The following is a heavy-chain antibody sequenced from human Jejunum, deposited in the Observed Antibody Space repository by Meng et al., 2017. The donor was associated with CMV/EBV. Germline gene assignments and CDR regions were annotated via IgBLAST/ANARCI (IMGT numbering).Heavy chain of an antibody. J-gene: IGHJ4*02. CDR2: ITDDGTT. Sequence: GQLVEAGGGLVQPGGSLGLSCAASGFNFRNYWMHWVRQEPGKGPLWVSRITDDGTTNYADFVQGRFTISRDNAKNTVYLQMNSLRAEDTGIYYCTGLDYWGQGTLVTVSS. CDR1: GFNFRNYW. CDR3: TGLDY. V-gene: IGHV3-74*01.